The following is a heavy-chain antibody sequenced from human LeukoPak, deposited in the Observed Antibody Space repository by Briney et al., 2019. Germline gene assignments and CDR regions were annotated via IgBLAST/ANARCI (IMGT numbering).Heavy chain of an antibody. V-gene: IGHV4-34*01. CDR3: ARGRHQWFGELRNGMDV. Sequence: PSETLSLTCAVYGVSFSGYYWSWIRQPPGKGLEWVGEINRSGSTTYNPSPKSRVTISVETGDTSKNHFTLKLSSVTAADTAVYYWARGRHQWFGELRNGMDVWGQGTTVTVSS. D-gene: IGHD3-10*01. CDR2: INRSGST. J-gene: IGHJ6*02. CDR1: GVSFSGYY.